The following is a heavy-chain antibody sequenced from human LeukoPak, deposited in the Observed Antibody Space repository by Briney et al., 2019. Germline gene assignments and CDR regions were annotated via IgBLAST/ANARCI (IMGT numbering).Heavy chain of an antibody. CDR1: GGSISSGNYY. V-gene: IGHV4-39*07. D-gene: IGHD3-10*01. J-gene: IGHJ6*02. CDR3: TIYYYGSGRPLDV. Sequence: PSETLSLTCTVSGGSISSGNYYWGWIRQPPGKGLEWIGTIYNSGSTYYNPSLKSRITMSVDTSENEFSLKLSSVTAADSAVYYCTIYYYGSGRPLDVWGQGTTVTVSS. CDR2: IYNSGST.